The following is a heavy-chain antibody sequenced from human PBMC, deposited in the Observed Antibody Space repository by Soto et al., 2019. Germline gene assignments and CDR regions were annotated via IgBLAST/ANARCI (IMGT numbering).Heavy chain of an antibody. CDR1: GFSLSTSGVG. CDR2: IYWDVAM. J-gene: IGHJ4*02. D-gene: IGHD2-2*01. CDR3: ARLLGYCSGSSCLYYFDS. V-gene: IGHV2-5*02. Sequence: QITLKESGPTLMEPTQTLTLTCTFSGFSLSTSGVGVGWIRQPPRTALECLALIYWDVAMRYSPSPRSRPTIAKVTSENQVVRTMTNTVPVDTATYYCARLLGYCSGSSCLYYFDSWGQGTLVTVSS.